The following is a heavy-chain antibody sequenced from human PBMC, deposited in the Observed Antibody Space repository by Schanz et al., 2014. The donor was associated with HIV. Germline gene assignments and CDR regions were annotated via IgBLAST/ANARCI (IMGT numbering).Heavy chain of an antibody. Sequence: QVKLQQWGAGLLKPSETLSLTCAVYGGSFTGYYWSWIRQSPGKGLEWLGQINHRESTNYNPSLQSRVTISLDTSKNQFSLRLSSVTAADTAVYYCARSPNYYDSSGYYEGYFDSWGQGTLVTVSS. CDR1: GGSFTGYY. CDR2: INHREST. J-gene: IGHJ4*02. CDR3: ARSPNYYDSSGYYEGYFDS. D-gene: IGHD3-22*01. V-gene: IGHV4-34*01.